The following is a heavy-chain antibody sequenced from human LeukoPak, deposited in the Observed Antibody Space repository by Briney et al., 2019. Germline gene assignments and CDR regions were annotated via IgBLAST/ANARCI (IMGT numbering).Heavy chain of an antibody. J-gene: IGHJ4*02. V-gene: IGHV1-8*01. CDR1: GYSFTSYD. CDR2: MNPNSGNT. D-gene: IGHD2-2*01. Sequence: ASVKVSCKASGYSFTSYDINWVRQATGQGLEWMGWMNPNSGNTDCAQKFQGRVTMTRNTSITTAYMELSSLRSEDTAVYYCVRGRCKSSSYDAPGFDGWGQGTLVTVSS. CDR3: VRGRCKSSSYDAPGFDG.